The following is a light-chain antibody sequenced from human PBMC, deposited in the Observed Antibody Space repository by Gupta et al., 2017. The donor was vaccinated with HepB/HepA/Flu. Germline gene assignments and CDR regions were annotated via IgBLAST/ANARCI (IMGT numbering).Light chain of an antibody. CDR2: AAS. CDR1: QSISTY. CDR3: QQTYITPKT. Sequence: DLQMTQPPSSLSTSVGDSVTITCRASQSISTYLNWFQQKPGKAPNLLIYAASSLQSGVPSRFSGSGSGSEFTLTISSLQPEDFATYYCQQTYITPKTFGQGTKVEIK. J-gene: IGKJ1*01. V-gene: IGKV1-39*01.